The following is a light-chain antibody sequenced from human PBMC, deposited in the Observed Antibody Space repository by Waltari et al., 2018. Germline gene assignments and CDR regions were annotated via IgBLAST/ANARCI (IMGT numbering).Light chain of an antibody. J-gene: IGLJ2*01. Sequence: SSELTQDPAVSVALGQTVRITCKGDRLRAYYASWYQQKAGQAPVLVIHGENNRPSGIPDRFSGSSSGNTASLTITGAQAGDEADYYCNSRDSSGNVVFGAGTKLTVL. CDR3: NSRDSSGNVV. V-gene: IGLV3-19*01. CDR2: GEN. CDR1: RLRAYY.